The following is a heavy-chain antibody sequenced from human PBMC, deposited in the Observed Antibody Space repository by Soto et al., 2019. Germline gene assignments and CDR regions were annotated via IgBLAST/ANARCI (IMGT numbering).Heavy chain of an antibody. CDR1: GFSFGSYA. D-gene: IGHD3-3*01. CDR3: ARWSYLDY. CDR2: ISGSDGKT. V-gene: IGHV3-23*01. J-gene: IGHJ4*02. Sequence: GSLRLSCAASGFSFGSYALSWVRQAPGKVLEWVSTISGSDGKTFYADSVKGRLSISRDTSQNTLYLQMNSLRADDTAIYYCARWSYLDYWGQGXRVTVPS.